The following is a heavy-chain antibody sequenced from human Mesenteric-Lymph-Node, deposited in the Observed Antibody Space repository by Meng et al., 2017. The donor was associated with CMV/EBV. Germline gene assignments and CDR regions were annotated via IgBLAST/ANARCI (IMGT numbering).Heavy chain of an antibody. CDR2: IWYDGRKI. D-gene: IGHD1-26*01. Sequence: CVASGFTFIASGMHWVRQAPGRGLEWVAVIWYDGRKIYYGDSVKGRFTISRDNSNNTLYLQMNSLRAEDTAVYYCAKDEGGSSLGLEFWGQGTLVTVSS. CDR3: AKDEGGSSLGLEF. V-gene: IGHV3-33*06. CDR1: GFTFIASG. J-gene: IGHJ4*02.